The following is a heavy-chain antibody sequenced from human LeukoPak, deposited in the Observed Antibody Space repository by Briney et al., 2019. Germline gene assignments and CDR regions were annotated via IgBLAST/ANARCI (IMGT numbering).Heavy chain of an antibody. CDR3: ARSPLPYYYDSSGPFDY. Sequence: ASVKVSCKASGYTFTSYGISWVRQAPGQGLEWVGWNSAYNGNTNYAQKLQGRVTMTTDTSTGTAYMELRSLRSDDTAVYYCARSPLPYYYDSSGPFDYWGQGTLVTVSS. J-gene: IGHJ4*02. V-gene: IGHV1-18*01. D-gene: IGHD3-22*01. CDR2: NSAYNGNT. CDR1: GYTFTSYG.